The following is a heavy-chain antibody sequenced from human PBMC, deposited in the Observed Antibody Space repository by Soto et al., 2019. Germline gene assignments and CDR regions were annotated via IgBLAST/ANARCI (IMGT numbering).Heavy chain of an antibody. CDR3: ARDGHSSSFGYYGMDV. J-gene: IGHJ6*02. Sequence: QVQLVQSGAEVKKPGSSVKVSCKTSGGTFSSYAISWVRQAPGQGLEWMGGIIPIFGTANYAQKFQGRVTITADKSTSTAYMELSSLRSEDTAVYYCARDGHSSSFGYYGMDVWGQGTTVTVSS. CDR2: IIPIFGTA. V-gene: IGHV1-69*06. CDR1: GGTFSSYA. D-gene: IGHD6-13*01.